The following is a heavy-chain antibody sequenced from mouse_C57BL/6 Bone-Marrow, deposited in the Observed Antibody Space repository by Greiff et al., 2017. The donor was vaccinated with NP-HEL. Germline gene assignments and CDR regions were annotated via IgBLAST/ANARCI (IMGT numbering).Heavy chain of an antibody. V-gene: IGHV1-61*01. CDR3: ARWGLIRSRMDY. D-gene: IGHD1-1*01. CDR1: GYTFTSYW. J-gene: IGHJ4*01. CDR2: IYPSDSET. Sequence: QVQLQQPGAELVRPGSSVKLSCKASGYTFTSYWMDWVKQRPGQGLEWIGNIYPSDSETHYNQKFKDKATLTVDKSSSTAYMQLSSLTSEDSAVYYCARWGLIRSRMDYWGQGTSVTVSS.